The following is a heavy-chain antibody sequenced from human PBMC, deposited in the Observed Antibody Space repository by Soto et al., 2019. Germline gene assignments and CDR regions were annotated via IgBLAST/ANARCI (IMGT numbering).Heavy chain of an antibody. Sequence: QMQLVQSGPEVKKPGTSVKVSCKASGFTFTSSAVQWVRQARGQRLEWIGWIVVGSGNTNYAQKFQERVTITRDMSTSTAYMELSSLRSEDTAVYYCAAGRTYYDYVWGSYRHPNYYYGMDVWGQGTTVTVSS. J-gene: IGHJ6*02. CDR2: IVVGSGNT. CDR3: AAGRTYYDYVWGSYRHPNYYYGMDV. D-gene: IGHD3-16*02. CDR1: GFTFTSSA. V-gene: IGHV1-58*01.